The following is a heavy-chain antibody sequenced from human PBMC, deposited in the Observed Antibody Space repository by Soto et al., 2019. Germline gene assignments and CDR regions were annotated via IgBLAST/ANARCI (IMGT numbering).Heavy chain of an antibody. J-gene: IGHJ6*02. CDR1: GFSISNNNC. Sequence: SETLSLTCAVSGFSISNNNCWTWVRQPPGKGLEWVGDIYHTGITNYSPSLKSRVTISVDNSKNQFSLRLTSVIAADTAIYYCARFSRSGLYYYFGMDVWGQGTTVTVSS. CDR3: ARFSRSGLYYYFGMDV. V-gene: IGHV4-4*02. CDR2: IYHTGIT.